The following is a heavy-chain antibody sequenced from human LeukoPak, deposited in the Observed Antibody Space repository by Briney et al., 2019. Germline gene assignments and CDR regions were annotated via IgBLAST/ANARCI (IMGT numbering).Heavy chain of an antibody. D-gene: IGHD2-15*01. CDR1: GFTFDDYG. CDR2: MSWNGGST. CDR3: ARVAAGRLPDY. Sequence: RPGGSLRLSCVASGFTFDDYGMSWVRLVPGKGLEWVSGMSWNGGSTGYADSVKGRFIISRDNVKNSLYLQMNSLRAEDTAWYHCARVAAGRLPDYWGQGTLVTVSS. J-gene: IGHJ4*02. V-gene: IGHV3-20*01.